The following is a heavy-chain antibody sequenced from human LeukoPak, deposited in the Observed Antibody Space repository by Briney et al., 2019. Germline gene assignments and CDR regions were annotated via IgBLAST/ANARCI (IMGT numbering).Heavy chain of an antibody. CDR1: GFTFSSHE. CDR3: ARRGIQLWPHDDY. J-gene: IGHJ4*02. CDR2: ISGSGSTI. V-gene: IGHV3-48*03. Sequence: PGGSLRLSCAASGFTFSSHEMNWVRQAPGKGLEWVSYISGSGSTIYYANSVRGRFTISRDNAKNSLYLQMNSLRAEDTAVYYCARRGIQLWPHDDYWGQGTLVTVSS. D-gene: IGHD5-18*01.